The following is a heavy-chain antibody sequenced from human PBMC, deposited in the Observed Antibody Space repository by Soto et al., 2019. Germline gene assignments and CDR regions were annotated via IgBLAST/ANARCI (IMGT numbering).Heavy chain of an antibody. CDR3: ARWVGATPPEGY. CDR1: GFTFSSYS. D-gene: IGHD1-26*01. V-gene: IGHV3-21*01. Sequence: SGGSLRLSCAASGFTFSSYSMNWVRQAPGKGLEWVSSISSSSSYIYYADSVKGRFTISRDNAKNSLYLQMNSLRAEDTAVYYCARWVGATPPEGYWGQGTLVTVSS. CDR2: ISSSSSYI. J-gene: IGHJ4*02.